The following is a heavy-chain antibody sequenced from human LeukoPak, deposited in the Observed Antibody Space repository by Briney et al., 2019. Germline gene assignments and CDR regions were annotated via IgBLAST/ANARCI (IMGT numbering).Heavy chain of an antibody. CDR3: ARGLDSGSYFGY. J-gene: IGHJ4*02. Sequence: SETLSLTCTVSGGSISSYYWSWIRQPPGKGLEWIGYIYYSGSTNYNPSLKSRVTISVDTSKNQFSLKLNSLTAADTSLYYCARGLDSGSYFGYWGQGTLVTVSS. CDR1: GGSISSYY. CDR2: IYYSGST. V-gene: IGHV4-59*12. D-gene: IGHD3-10*01.